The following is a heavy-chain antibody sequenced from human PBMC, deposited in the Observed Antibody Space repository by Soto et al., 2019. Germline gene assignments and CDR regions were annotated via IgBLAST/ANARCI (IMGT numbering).Heavy chain of an antibody. CDR2: ISAHNGNT. V-gene: IGHV1-18*01. CDR1: GYGFTTLG. CDR3: ARGRYGDY. Sequence: QVHLVQSGAEVKKPGPSVKVSCKGSGYGFTTLGFTGLRQAPGQGLEWMAWISAHNGNTNYAQKLQGRVTVTRDTSTSTAYMELRSLRSDDTAVYYCARGRYGDYWGQGALVTVSS. D-gene: IGHD1-1*01. J-gene: IGHJ4*02.